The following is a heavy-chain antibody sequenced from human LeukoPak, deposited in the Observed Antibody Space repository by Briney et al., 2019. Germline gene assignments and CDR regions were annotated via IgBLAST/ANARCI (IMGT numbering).Heavy chain of an antibody. CDR2: ISYHGSNK. J-gene: IGHJ4*02. D-gene: IGHD3/OR15-3a*01. CDR3: ARSPERLGQGYLDS. V-gene: IGHV3-30*04. Sequence: GRSLRLSCAASGFTFSSYSMHWVRQAPGKGLEWLTLISYHGSNKDYTDSVRGRFTISRDNSKNTVFLQMNSLRTEDTAVYFCARSPERLGQGYLDSWRQANLVTVSS. CDR1: GFTFSSYS.